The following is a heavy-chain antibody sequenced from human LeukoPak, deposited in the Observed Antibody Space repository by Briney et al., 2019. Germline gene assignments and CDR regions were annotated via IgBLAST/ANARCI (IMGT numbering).Heavy chain of an antibody. CDR2: ISGVGGST. CDR1: GFTFDDYA. CDR3: AKDYCDILTGDGTPARS. D-gene: IGHD3-9*01. V-gene: IGHV3-43*02. J-gene: IGHJ4*02. Sequence: GGTLRLSCAASGFTFDDYAMHWVRHAPGKGLEWVSLISGVGGSTYYADSVKGRFTIPRDNSKNSLYLQMNSLRTDDTALYYCAKDYCDILTGDGTPARSWGQGTLATVSS.